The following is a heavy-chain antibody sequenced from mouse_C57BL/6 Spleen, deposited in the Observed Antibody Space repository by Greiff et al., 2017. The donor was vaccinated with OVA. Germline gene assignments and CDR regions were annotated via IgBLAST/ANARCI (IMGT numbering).Heavy chain of an antibody. D-gene: IGHD1-1*01. CDR1: GYAFSSSW. CDR2: IYPGDGDT. J-gene: IGHJ3*01. CDR3: AGYYGSSPWFAY. V-gene: IGHV1-82*01. Sequence: QVQLQQSGPELVKPGASVKISCKASGYAFSSSWMNWVKQRPGKGLEWIGRIYPGDGDTNYNGKFKGKATLTADKSSSTAYMQLSSLTSEDSAVYFCAGYYGSSPWFAYWGQGTLVTVSA.